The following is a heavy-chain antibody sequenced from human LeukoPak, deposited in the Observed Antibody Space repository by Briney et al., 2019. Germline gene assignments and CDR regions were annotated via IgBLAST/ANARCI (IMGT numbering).Heavy chain of an antibody. CDR1: GGSISRYC. D-gene: IGHD5-18*01. CDR3: TRGQKYISGYTVTDLGSGYFDY. J-gene: IGHJ4*02. V-gene: IGHV4-59*01. Sequence: SGTLSLTCGVSGGSISRYCWSWVRQAPGKGLEWVGCIFCSGRTSYKPSLKSRVTISVDTSKNHFSLPLSYVTAADTAVYYCTRGQKYISGYTVTDLGSGYFDYWGQGTLVTVSS. CDR2: IFCSGRT.